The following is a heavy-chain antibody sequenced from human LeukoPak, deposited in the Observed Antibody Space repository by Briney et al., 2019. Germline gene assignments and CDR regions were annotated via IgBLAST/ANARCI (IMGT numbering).Heavy chain of an antibody. V-gene: IGHV3-7*03. CDR1: GFTFSSYW. CDR2: IKEDGSEK. D-gene: IGHD3-22*01. Sequence: AGGSLRLSCAVSGFTFSSYWMSWVRQAPGKGLEWVANIKEDGSEKYYVDSVKGRFTISRDNAKNSLFLQMNSLRAEDTAVYYCAREDYDSSGTYYFDYWGQGTLVTVSS. J-gene: IGHJ4*02. CDR3: AREDYDSSGTYYFDY.